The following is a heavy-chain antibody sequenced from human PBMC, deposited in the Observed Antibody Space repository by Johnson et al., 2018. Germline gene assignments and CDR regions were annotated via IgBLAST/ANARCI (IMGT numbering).Heavy chain of an antibody. CDR1: GFTFSSYS. J-gene: IGHJ6*02. CDR3: ARDWGRDCSSTSCYYYYYYGMDV. V-gene: IGHV3-48*02. Sequence: EVQLLESGGGLVQPGGSLRLSCAASGFTFSSYSMNWVRQAPGKGLEWVSYISSSSSTIYYADSVKGRFTISRDNAKNSLYLQMNSLRDEDTAVYYCARDWGRDCSSTSCYYYYYYGMDVWGQGTTVTVSS. D-gene: IGHD2-2*01. CDR2: ISSSSSTI.